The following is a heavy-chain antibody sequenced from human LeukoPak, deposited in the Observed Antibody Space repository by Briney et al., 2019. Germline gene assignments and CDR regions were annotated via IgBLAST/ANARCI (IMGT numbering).Heavy chain of an antibody. CDR3: ARDPLRYLRVGHYDY. D-gene: IGHD3-9*01. CDR2: IDYDSSHI. J-gene: IGHJ4*02. V-gene: IGHV3-21*01. Sequence: PGGSLRLSCAASGFTFSNSAMNWVRQVPGKGLEWVSSIDYDSSHIYYAASVRGRFTISRDNARNSVYLQMNSLRVEDTAVYYCARDPLRYLRVGHYDYWGQGTLVAVSS. CDR1: GFTFSNSA.